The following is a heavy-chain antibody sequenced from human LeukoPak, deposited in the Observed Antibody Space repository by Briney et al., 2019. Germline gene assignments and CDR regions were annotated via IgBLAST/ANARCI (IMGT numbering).Heavy chain of an antibody. D-gene: IGHD1-26*01. CDR3: ARVVGASRPFDY. J-gene: IGHJ4*02. V-gene: IGHV3-48*04. CDR1: GFTFSSYR. CDR2: ISSSSSTI. Sequence: GGSLRLSCAASGFTFSSYRMNWVRQAPGKGREGVLYISSSSSTIYYADSVKGRFTISRDNAKNSLYLQMNSLRAEDTAVYYCARVVGASRPFDYWGQGTLVTVSS.